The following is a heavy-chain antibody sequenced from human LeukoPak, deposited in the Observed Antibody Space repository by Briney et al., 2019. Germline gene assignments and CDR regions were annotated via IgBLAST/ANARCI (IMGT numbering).Heavy chain of an antibody. J-gene: IGHJ4*02. Sequence: SETLSLTCTVSGGSISSYYWSWIRQPPGKGLEWIGYIHYSGRTNNNPSLKSRVTISVDTSKNQFSLRLSSVTAADTAVYYCARHLVSAAGTDFDYWGQGTLVTVSS. CDR1: GGSISSYY. CDR2: IHYSGRT. V-gene: IGHV4-59*08. D-gene: IGHD6-13*01. CDR3: ARHLVSAAGTDFDY.